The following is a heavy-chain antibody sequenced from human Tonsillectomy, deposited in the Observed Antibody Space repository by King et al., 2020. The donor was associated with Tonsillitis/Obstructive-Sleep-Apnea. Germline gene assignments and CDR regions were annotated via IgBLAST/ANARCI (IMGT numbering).Heavy chain of an antibody. D-gene: IGHD2-2*02. Sequence: QLVQSGSEVKKPWASGKVSCKASGGTFSSYAISWVRQAPGQGLEWIGGNIPIFGTANYAQKFQGSVTITADESTSTAYMELSSLRSEDTAVYYCASTYQLLYSRRLGHFDYWGQGTLVTVSS. CDR3: ASTYQLLYSRRLGHFDY. V-gene: IGHV1-69*01. CDR1: GGTFSSYA. CDR2: NIPIFGTA. J-gene: IGHJ4*02.